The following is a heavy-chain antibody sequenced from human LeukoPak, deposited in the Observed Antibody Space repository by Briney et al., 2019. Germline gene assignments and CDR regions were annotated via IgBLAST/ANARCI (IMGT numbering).Heavy chain of an antibody. Sequence: PSETLSLTCTVSGGSISSYYWSWIRQPPGKGLEWIGYIYYSGSTNYNPSLKSRVTISVDTSKNQFSLKLSSVTAADTAVYYCARSDALVEWLIFDYWGRGTLVTVSS. D-gene: IGHD3-3*01. CDR2: IYYSGST. CDR3: ARSDALVEWLIFDY. J-gene: IGHJ4*02. V-gene: IGHV4-59*01. CDR1: GGSISSYY.